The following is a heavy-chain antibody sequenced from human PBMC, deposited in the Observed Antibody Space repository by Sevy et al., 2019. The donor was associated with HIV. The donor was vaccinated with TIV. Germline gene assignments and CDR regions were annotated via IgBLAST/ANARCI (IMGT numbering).Heavy chain of an antibody. V-gene: IGHV3-11*01. CDR2: ISGSDTTM. J-gene: IGHJ6*02. CDR3: ARDHVKDGDLGDYYYFAMDV. D-gene: IGHD4-17*01. CDR1: GFTLSDYY. Sequence: GGSLRLSCAASGFTLSDYYMSWIRQAPGTGLEWLSYISGSDTTMYYADSVKGRFTISRDNAKNSLYLQMNSLRAEDTAVHYCARDHVKDGDLGDYYYFAMDVWGQGTTVTVSS.